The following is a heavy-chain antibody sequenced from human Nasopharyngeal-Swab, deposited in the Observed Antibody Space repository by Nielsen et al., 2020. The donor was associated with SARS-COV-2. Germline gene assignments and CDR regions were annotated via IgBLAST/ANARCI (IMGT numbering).Heavy chain of an antibody. D-gene: IGHD2-2*01. Sequence: WIRQPPGKGLEWIGYIYYSGSTNYNPSLKSRVTISVDTSKNQFSLKLSSVTAADTAVYYCERVLGSIVVVPAAMPVYAFDIWGQGTMVTVSS. CDR3: ERVLGSIVVVPAAMPVYAFDI. V-gene: IGHV4-59*01. CDR2: IYYSGST. J-gene: IGHJ3*02.